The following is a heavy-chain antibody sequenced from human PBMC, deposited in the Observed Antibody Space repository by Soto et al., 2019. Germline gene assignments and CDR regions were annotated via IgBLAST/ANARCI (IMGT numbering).Heavy chain of an antibody. CDR3: SSESGSGSRFDY. Sequence: QVQLVQSGAEVKKPGASVKVSCKASGYTFTSYGISWVRQAPGQGLEWMGWISAYNGNTNYAQKLQGRVTMTTDTSTSTAYMEQMSLRSHNSAVSYCSSESGSGSRFDYWGQGTLVTVSS. CDR2: ISAYNGNT. CDR1: GYTFTSYG. J-gene: IGHJ4*02. V-gene: IGHV1-18*01. D-gene: IGHD3-10*01.